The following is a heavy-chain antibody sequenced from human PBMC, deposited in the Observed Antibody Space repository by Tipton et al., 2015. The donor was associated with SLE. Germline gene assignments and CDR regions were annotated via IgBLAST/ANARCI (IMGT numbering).Heavy chain of an antibody. Sequence: GSLRLSCAASGFTFSSYNMNWVRQAPGKGLEWVSSICTSSIYIYYEDSVKGRFTISRDNAKNSLYLQMNSLRAEDTAVYYCAKDLSIAAAFLFDYWGQGTLVTVSS. V-gene: IGHV3-21*04. D-gene: IGHD6-13*01. CDR2: ICTSSIYI. CDR3: AKDLSIAAAFLFDY. CDR1: GFTFSSYN. J-gene: IGHJ4*02.